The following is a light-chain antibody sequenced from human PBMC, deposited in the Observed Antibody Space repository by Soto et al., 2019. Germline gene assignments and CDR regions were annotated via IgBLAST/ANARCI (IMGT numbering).Light chain of an antibody. CDR1: QSVSSSY. J-gene: IGKJ2*01. Sequence: EIVLTQSPGTLSLSPGERATLSCRASQSVSSSYLGWYQQKPGQAPRLLIYGASSSATGIPDRFRGSGSGTDFTLTISRLEPEDFAVYYCQQYGSSPRTFGQGTKLEIK. V-gene: IGKV3-20*01. CDR2: GAS. CDR3: QQYGSSPRT.